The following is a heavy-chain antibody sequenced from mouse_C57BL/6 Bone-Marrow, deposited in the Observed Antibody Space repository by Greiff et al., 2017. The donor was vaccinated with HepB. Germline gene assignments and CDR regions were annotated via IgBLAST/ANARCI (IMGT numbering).Heavy chain of an antibody. J-gene: IGHJ3*01. CDR2: INPNSGGT. Sequence: QVQLQQPGAELVKPGASVKLSCKASGYTFTSYWMHWVKQRPGRGLEWIARINPNSGGTKYNEKFKGKATLTVDKHSSKSYMQLSSLTSGDSEVYYCARDRGSSYDWFAYWGQGTLVTVSA. D-gene: IGHD1-1*01. V-gene: IGHV1-72*01. CDR3: ARDRGSSYDWFAY. CDR1: GYTFTSYW.